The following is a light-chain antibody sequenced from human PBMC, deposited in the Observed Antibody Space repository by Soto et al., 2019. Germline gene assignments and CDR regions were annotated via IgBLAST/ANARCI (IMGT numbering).Light chain of an antibody. CDR2: DAT. J-gene: IGLJ1*01. CDR1: SSDIGAYNF. CDR3: CSYAGSYTFV. V-gene: IGLV2-11*01. Sequence: QSALTQPRSVSGSPGQSVTISCTGTSSDIGAYNFVSWYQLHPDKAPKVMIYDATKRPSGVPDRFSGSKSGTTASLTIPGLQDEDEADYYCCSYAGSYTFVFGTGTKVTVL.